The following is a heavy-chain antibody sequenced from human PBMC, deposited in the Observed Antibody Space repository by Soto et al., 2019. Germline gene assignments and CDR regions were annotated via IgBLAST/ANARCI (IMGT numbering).Heavy chain of an antibody. V-gene: IGHV3-21*01. CDR3: ARESSIVGATLGGFDY. D-gene: IGHD1-26*01. J-gene: IGHJ4*02. CDR2: ISSSSSYI. Sequence: EVQLVESGGGLVKPGGSLRLSCAASGFTFSSYSMNWVRQAPGKGLEWVSSISSSSSYIYYADSVKGRFTISRDNAKNSLYLQMNSLRAEDTAVYYCARESSIVGATLGGFDYWCQGTLVTVSS. CDR1: GFTFSSYS.